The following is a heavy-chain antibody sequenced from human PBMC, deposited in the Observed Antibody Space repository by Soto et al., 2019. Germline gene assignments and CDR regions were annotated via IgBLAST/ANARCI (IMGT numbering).Heavy chain of an antibody. D-gene: IGHD5-18*01. CDR1: GFTFNTYG. Sequence: PGGSLRLSCAASGFTFNTYGMYWVRQAPGKGLEWGAAISYDGSNKYHADSVKGRFTISRDNSKNTLYLQMNSLRVEDTAVYYCAKDIVRYTYGACDYWGQGALVTVSS. CDR2: ISYDGSNK. V-gene: IGHV3-30*18. J-gene: IGHJ4*02. CDR3: AKDIVRYTYGACDY.